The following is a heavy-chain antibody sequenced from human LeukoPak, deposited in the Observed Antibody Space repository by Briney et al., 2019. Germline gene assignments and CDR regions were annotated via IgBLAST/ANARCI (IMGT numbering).Heavy chain of an antibody. J-gene: IGHJ1*01. CDR3: ATFLATVTARDSLYFQH. D-gene: IGHD3-3*02. V-gene: IGHV3-23*01. CDR2: VSGSGGVT. CDR1: GFTFSNYA. Sequence: GGSLRLSCAASGFTFSNYAMSWVRQAPGKGLEWVSGVSGSGGVTYHAESVKGRFTISRDNSKNTLHLQMNSLRAEDTAVYYCATFLATVTARDSLYFQHWGQGTLVTVSS.